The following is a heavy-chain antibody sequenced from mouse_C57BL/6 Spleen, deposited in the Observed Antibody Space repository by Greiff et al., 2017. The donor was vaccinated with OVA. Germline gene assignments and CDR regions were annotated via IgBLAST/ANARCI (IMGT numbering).Heavy chain of an antibody. D-gene: IGHD4-1*02. CDR2: IDPENGDT. CDR1: GFNIKDDY. CDR3: TTPTGTYYFDY. V-gene: IGHV14-4*01. J-gene: IGHJ2*01. Sequence: EVQLQQSGAELVRPGASVKLSCTASGFNIKDDYMHWVKQRPEQGLEWIGWIDPENGDTEYASKCQGKATITADTSSTTAYLQLRSLTSEDTAVYYCTTPTGTYYFDYWGQGTTLTVSS.